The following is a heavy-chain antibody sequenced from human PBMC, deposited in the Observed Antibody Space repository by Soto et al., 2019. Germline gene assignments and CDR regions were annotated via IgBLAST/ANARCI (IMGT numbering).Heavy chain of an antibody. CDR3: ARRENSYGSYYFDY. CDR2: INWNRGNT. CDR1: GFTFDDYG. J-gene: IGHJ4*02. Sequence: EVQLVESGGGVVRPGGSLRLSCAASGFTFDDYGMGWVRQAPGKGLEWVSAINWNRGNTAYVDSVRGRFTISRDNAKNCLYLQMNSLRAEDTAVYFCARRENSYGSYYFDYWGQGTLVTVSS. D-gene: IGHD5-18*01. V-gene: IGHV3-20*04.